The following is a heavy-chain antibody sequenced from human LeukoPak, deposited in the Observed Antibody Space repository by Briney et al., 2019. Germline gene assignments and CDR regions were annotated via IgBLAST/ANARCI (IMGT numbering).Heavy chain of an antibody. J-gene: IGHJ4*02. D-gene: IGHD1-26*01. CDR3: ARDEWELLREGTSFDY. CDR2: ISAYNGNT. CDR1: GYTFTSHG. Sequence: GASVKVSCKASGYTFTSHGISWVRQAPGQGLEWMGWISAYNGNTNYAQKLQGRVTMTTDTSTSTAYMELRSLRSDDTAVYYCARDEWELLREGTSFDYWGQGTLVTVSS. V-gene: IGHV1-18*01.